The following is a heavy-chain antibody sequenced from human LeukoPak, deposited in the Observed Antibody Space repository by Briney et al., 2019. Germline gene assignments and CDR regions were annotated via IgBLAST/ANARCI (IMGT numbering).Heavy chain of an antibody. Sequence: SETLSLTCAVSGGSISGGNWWSWVRQPPGKGLEWIGEIFHSGNTSYNPSLKSRVTMSVDKSKNQFSLNLNSVTAADTAVYYCLYGGNSGDWVYWGQGTLVTVSS. CDR3: LYGGNSGDWVY. D-gene: IGHD4-23*01. J-gene: IGHJ4*02. CDR1: GGSISGGNW. CDR2: IFHSGNT. V-gene: IGHV4-4*02.